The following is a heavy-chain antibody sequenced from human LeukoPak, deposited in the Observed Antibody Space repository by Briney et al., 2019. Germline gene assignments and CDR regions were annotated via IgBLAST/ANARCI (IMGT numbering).Heavy chain of an antibody. V-gene: IGHV1-2*02. J-gene: IGHJ4*02. CDR2: INPNSGGT. CDR3: ARGRELWFGEFYFDY. D-gene: IGHD3-10*01. CDR1: GYTFTEYH. Sequence: ASVKVSCKASGYTFTEYHMHWVRQAPGQGLEWMGWINPNSGGTNYAQKFQGRVTMARDTSISTAYMELSRLRSDDTAVYHCARGRELWFGEFYFDYWGQGTLVTVSS.